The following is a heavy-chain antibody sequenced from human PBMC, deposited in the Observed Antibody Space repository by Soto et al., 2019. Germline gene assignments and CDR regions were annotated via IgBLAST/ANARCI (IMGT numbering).Heavy chain of an antibody. D-gene: IGHD7-27*01. V-gene: IGHV4-34*01. CDR1: GGSFSGYY. CDR2: INHSGST. CDR3: ARRWGTYFDY. J-gene: IGHJ4*02. Sequence: SETLSLTCAVYGGSFSGYYWSWIRQPPGKGLEWIGEINHSGSTNYNPSLKSRVTISVDTSKNQFSLKLSSVTAADTAVYYCARRWGTYFDYWGQGTPVTVPS.